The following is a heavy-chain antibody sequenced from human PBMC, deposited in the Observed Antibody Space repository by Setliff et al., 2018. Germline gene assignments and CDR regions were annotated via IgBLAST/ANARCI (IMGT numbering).Heavy chain of an antibody. Sequence: GSLRLSCAASGFTFSSYRMHWVRQAPGKGLEWVAVIWDDGGNKYHADSVKGRFTISRDNSKNTLYLQMNSLRPEDTAVYYCARTCSGSGCYAGLESWGQGTPVT. V-gene: IGHV3-33*08. D-gene: IGHD2-15*01. CDR1: GFTFSSYR. CDR2: IWDDGGNK. CDR3: ARTCSGSGCYAGLES. J-gene: IGHJ4*02.